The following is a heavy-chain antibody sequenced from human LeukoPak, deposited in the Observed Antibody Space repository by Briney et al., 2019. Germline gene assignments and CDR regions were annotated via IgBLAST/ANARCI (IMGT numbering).Heavy chain of an antibody. D-gene: IGHD3-3*01. Sequence: GGSLRLSCAASGFSFSTYSMSWVRQAPGKGLEWVSVISDTGATTFYADSVKGRFTISRDNSKNTLYLQMNSLRAEDTALYYCARVYYHFWSGYLIQWGQGTLVTVSS. CDR1: GFSFSTYS. CDR3: ARVYYHFWSGYLIQ. CDR2: ISDTGATT. V-gene: IGHV3-23*01. J-gene: IGHJ4*02.